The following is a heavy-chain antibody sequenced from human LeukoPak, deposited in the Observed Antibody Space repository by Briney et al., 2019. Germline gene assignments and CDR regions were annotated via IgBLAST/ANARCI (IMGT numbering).Heavy chain of an antibody. J-gene: IGHJ4*02. V-gene: IGHV3-66*01. CDR1: GFTVSDNY. CDR2: IYSGGNT. Sequence: GGSLRLSCAASGFTVSDNYMTWVRQAPGKGLEWVSVIYSGGNTYYADSVKGRFIISRDNSKNTLNLQMNSPRAEDTAVYYCARGGILTGYFLDFWGQGTLVTVS. D-gene: IGHD3-9*01. CDR3: ARGGILTGYFLDF.